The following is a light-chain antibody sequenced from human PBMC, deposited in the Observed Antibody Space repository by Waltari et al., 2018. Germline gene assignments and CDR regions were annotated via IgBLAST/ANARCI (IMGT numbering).Light chain of an antibody. CDR2: RAS. J-gene: IGKJ1*01. V-gene: IGKV3-20*01. CDR1: RTVGSSS. Sequence: EIVLTQSPGTASLSPGERVTLSCRAGRTVGSSSLAWYQQKPGHAPRLVIYRASRRATGIPDRFSGSGSGTDFSLTISRLEPEDFAVYYCQQHGTLPATFGQGTKVEIK. CDR3: QQHGTLPAT.